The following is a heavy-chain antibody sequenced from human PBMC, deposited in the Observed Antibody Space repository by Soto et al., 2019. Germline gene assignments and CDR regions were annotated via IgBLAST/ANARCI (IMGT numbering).Heavy chain of an antibody. V-gene: IGHV3-30-3*01. CDR1: GFTFSSYA. Sequence: QVQLVESGGGVVQPGRSLRLSCAASGFTFSSYAMRWVRQAPGKGLEWVAVISYDGSNKYYADSVKGRFTISRDNSKNTLYLQMNSLRAEDTAVYYCARDLEDIVVVVAAMGYWGQGTLVTVSS. CDR3: ARDLEDIVVVVAAMGY. D-gene: IGHD2-15*01. CDR2: ISYDGSNK. J-gene: IGHJ4*02.